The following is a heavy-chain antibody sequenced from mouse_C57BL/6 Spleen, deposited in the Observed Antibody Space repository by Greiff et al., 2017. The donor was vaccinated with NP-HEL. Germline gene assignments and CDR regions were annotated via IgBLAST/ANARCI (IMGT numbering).Heavy chain of an antibody. CDR3: ARSGDYYGSSSFAY. D-gene: IGHD1-1*01. V-gene: IGHV1-18*01. CDR2: INPNNGGT. J-gene: IGHJ3*01. Sequence: EVQLQESGPELVKPGASVKIPCKASGYTFTDYNMDWVKQSHGKSLEWIGDINPNNGGTIYNQKFKGKATLTVDKSSSTAYMELRSLTSEDTAVYYCARSGDYYGSSSFAYWGQGTLVTVSA. CDR1: GYTFTDYN.